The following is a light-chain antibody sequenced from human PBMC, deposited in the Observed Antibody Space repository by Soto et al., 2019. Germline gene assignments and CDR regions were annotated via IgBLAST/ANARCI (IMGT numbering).Light chain of an antibody. CDR3: QQYNSYSSIT. CDR2: KAS. J-gene: IGKJ5*01. CDR1: QSISSW. V-gene: IGKV1-5*03. Sequence: DIQMTQSPSTLSASVGDRVTITCRASQSISSWLAWYQQKPGKAPKLLIYKASSLESGVPSRFXGCGSGTEFNLTISSLQPDDFAPYYCQQYNSYSSITFGQGTRLEIK.